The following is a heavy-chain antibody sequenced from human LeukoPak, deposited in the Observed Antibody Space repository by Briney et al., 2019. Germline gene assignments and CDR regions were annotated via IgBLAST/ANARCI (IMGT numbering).Heavy chain of an antibody. CDR2: IYTSGST. CDR1: GGSISSGSYY. J-gene: IGHJ5*02. V-gene: IGHV4-61*02. Sequence: PSETLSLTCTVSGGSISSGSYYWSWIRQPAGKGLEWIGRIYTSGSTNYNPSLKSRATISVDTSKNQFSLKLSSVTAADTAVYYCAREGLDMVAAAAFHWFDPWGQGTLVTVSS. D-gene: IGHD6-13*01. CDR3: AREGLDMVAAAAFHWFDP.